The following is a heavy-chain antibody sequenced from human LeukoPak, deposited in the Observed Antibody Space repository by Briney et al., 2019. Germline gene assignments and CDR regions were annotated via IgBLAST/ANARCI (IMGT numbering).Heavy chain of an antibody. CDR3: AREEDSSSSVSQAFDP. Sequence: ASVKVSFKSSGGTFSSYAISWVRQVPGQGLEWMGVIIPIFGAANYAQKFQGRVTITADESTSTASMELSSLRSEDTAVYYCAREEDSSSSVSQAFDPWGQGTLVTVSS. V-gene: IGHV1-69*13. CDR1: GGTFSSYA. J-gene: IGHJ5*02. D-gene: IGHD6-6*01. CDR2: IIPIFGAA.